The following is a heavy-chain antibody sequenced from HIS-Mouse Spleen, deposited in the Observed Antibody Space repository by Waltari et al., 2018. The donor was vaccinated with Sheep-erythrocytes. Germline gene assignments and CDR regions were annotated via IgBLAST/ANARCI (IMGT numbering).Heavy chain of an antibody. CDR2: NIPYLGIA. D-gene: IGHD5-12*01. V-gene: IGHV1-69*04. J-gene: IGHJ3*02. CDR3: ASAGVVATIRGDAFDI. Sequence: QVQLVQSGAEVKKPGSSVKVSCKASGGTFSSYAISWVRQAPGQGLEWMGRNIPYLGIANYAQKFQGRVTITADKSTSTAYMELCSLRSEDTAVYYCASAGVVATIRGDAFDIWGQGTMVTVSS. CDR1: GGTFSSYA.